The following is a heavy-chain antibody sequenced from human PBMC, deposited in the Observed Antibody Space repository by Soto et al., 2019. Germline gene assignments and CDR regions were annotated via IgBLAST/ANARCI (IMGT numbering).Heavy chain of an antibody. Sequence: TLPLTCALAGGSDSAYSWSMFRQRPGKGLEWIGEMNHSGGTSYTPSINSRATISVDTSKSQSSPKLTSVTAADRPVYHSALGSGDTDYSSGFYEYWGQGTPVTVSS. V-gene: IGHV4-34*01. CDR2: MNHSGGT. D-gene: IGHD3-22*01. CDR1: GGSDSAYS. J-gene: IGHJ4*02. CDR3: ALGSGDTDYSSGFYEY.